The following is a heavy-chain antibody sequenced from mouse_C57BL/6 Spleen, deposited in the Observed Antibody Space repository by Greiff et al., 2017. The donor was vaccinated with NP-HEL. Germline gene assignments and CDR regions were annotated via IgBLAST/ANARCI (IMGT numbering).Heavy chain of an antibody. Sequence: DVKLVESGGGLVKPGGSLKLSCAASGFTFSSYTMSWVRQTPEKRLEWVATISGGGGNTYYPDSVKGRFTISRDNAKNTLYLQMSSLRSEDTALYYCARHEERIIIRAMDYWGQGTSVTVSS. D-gene: IGHD1-1*01. CDR1: GFTFSSYT. CDR2: ISGGGGNT. V-gene: IGHV5-9*01. J-gene: IGHJ4*01. CDR3: ARHEERIIIRAMDY.